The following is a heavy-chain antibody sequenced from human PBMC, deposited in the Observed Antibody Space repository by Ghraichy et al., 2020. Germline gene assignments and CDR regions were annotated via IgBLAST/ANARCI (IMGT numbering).Heavy chain of an antibody. Sequence: GGSLRLSCAASGFTLSDHYMTWIRQAPGKGLEWVSYISSGGSTIYYADSVKGRFTISRDNAKNSLYLQMHRLGAEDTAIYYCARGRYYNDGMDVWGQGTMVTVSS. V-gene: IGHV3-11*04. D-gene: IGHD2-8*01. J-gene: IGHJ6*02. CDR1: GFTLSDHY. CDR3: ARGRYYNDGMDV. CDR2: ISSGGSTI.